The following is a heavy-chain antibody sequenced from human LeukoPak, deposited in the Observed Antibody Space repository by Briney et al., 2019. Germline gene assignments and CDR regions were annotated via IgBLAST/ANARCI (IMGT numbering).Heavy chain of an antibody. CDR1: GFTVSSYW. Sequence: GGSLRLSCAASGFTVSSYWMHWVRQVPGKGLVWVSRKSSDGSNTNYADSVKGRFTVSRDNAKNTLYLQMNSLRVEDTAVYYCARGRGPYGWFDPWGQGTLVTVSS. V-gene: IGHV3-74*01. CDR2: KSSDGSNT. CDR3: ARGRGPYGWFDP. D-gene: IGHD3-10*01. J-gene: IGHJ5*02.